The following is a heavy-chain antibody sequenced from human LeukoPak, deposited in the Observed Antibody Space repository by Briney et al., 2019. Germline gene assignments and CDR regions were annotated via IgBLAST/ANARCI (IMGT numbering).Heavy chain of an antibody. Sequence: PGGSLRLSCAASGFTFSSYGMSWVRQAPGKGLEWVSAISGSGGSTYYADSVKGRFTISRDNSKNTLYLQMNSLRAEDTAVYYCAKAYYGSRRNYYYYYMDVWGKGTTVTISS. V-gene: IGHV3-23*01. D-gene: IGHD3-10*01. CDR3: AKAYYGSRRNYYYYYMDV. CDR2: ISGSGGST. J-gene: IGHJ6*03. CDR1: GFTFSSYG.